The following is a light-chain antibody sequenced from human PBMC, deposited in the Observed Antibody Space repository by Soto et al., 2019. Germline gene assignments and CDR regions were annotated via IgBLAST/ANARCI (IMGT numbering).Light chain of an antibody. CDR1: SSDVGSYNL. Sequence: QSVLTQPASVSGSPGQSITISCTGNSSDVGSYNLVSWYQQHPGKAPKLMIYEGNKRPSGVSNRFSGSKSANTASLTISGLQTEDEADYDCFSYAGTNTFVCGTGTKLTVL. V-gene: IGLV2-23*01. J-gene: IGLJ1*01. CDR2: EGN. CDR3: FSYAGTNTFV.